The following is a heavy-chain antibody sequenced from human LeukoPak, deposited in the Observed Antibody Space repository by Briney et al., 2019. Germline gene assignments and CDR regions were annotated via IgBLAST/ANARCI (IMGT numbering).Heavy chain of an antibody. CDR2: IYSSGST. CDR3: ARVRIRYYDSSGYYFGFDY. J-gene: IGHJ4*02. V-gene: IGHV4-31*01. D-gene: IGHD3-22*01. Sequence: GLEWIGYIYSSGSTYYNPSLKSLVTISVDTSKNQFSLKLSSVTAADTAVYYCARVRIRYYDSSGYYFGFDYWGQGTLVTVSS.